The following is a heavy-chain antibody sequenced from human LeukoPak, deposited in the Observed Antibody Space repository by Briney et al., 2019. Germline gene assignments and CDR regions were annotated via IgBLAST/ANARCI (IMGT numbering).Heavy chain of an antibody. CDR2: IYYSGST. CDR1: GGSISSGDYY. CDR3: ARGHPPYYYDSSGYSPPPPDY. J-gene: IGHJ4*02. Sequence: PSQTLCLTCTVSGGSISSGDYYWSWIRQPPGKGLEWIGYIYYSGSTYYNPSLKSRVTISVDTSKNQFSLKLSSVTAADTAVYYCARGHPPYYYDSSGYSPPPPDYWGQGTLVTVSS. V-gene: IGHV4-30-4*01. D-gene: IGHD3-22*01.